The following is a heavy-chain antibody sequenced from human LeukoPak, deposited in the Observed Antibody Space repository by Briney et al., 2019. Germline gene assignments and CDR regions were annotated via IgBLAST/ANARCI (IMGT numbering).Heavy chain of an antibody. CDR3: ARGLSRGDYFLHFDY. V-gene: IGHV3-30*03. J-gene: IGHJ4*02. CDR2: ISYDGSNK. CDR1: GFTFSSYS. Sequence: PGGSLRLSCAASGFTFSSYSMNWVRQAPGKGLEWVAVISYDGSNKYYADSVKGRFTISRDNSKNTLYLQMNSLRAEDTAVYYCARGLSRGDYFLHFDYWGQGTLVTVSS. D-gene: IGHD4-17*01.